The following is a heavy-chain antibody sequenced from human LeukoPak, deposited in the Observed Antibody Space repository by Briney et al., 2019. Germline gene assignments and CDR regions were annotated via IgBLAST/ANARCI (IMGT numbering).Heavy chain of an antibody. CDR2: INPNSGGT. Sequence: ASVKVSCKASGYTFTGYYMHWVRQAPGQGLEWMGWINPNSGGTNYVQKFQGRVTMTRDTSISTAYMELSRLRSDDTAVYYCAREVVCSSTSCQEGGGWFDPWGQGTLVTVSS. CDR1: GYTFTGYY. D-gene: IGHD2-2*01. CDR3: AREVVCSSTSCQEGGGWFDP. V-gene: IGHV1-2*02. J-gene: IGHJ5*02.